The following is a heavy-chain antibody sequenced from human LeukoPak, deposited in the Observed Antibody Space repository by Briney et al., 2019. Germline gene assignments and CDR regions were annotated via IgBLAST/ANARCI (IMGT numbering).Heavy chain of an antibody. D-gene: IGHD1-26*01. CDR1: SVSINRYI. Sequence: SETLSLTCTVSSVSINRYIWDWVRQPPGKGLEWIGRIYTTGRTHCNPSLKSRVTMSVDTSTNQFSLNLRSMTDAATAVYYCGRQGYTASHYFLDFWSQGTLVAVS. J-gene: IGHJ4*02. V-gene: IGHV4-4*07. CDR3: GRQGYTASHYFLDF. CDR2: IYTTGRT.